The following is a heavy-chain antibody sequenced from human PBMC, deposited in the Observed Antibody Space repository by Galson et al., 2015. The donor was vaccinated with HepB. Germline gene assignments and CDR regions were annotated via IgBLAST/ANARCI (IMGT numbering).Heavy chain of an antibody. CDR1: GFSFSSYA. V-gene: IGHV3-9*01. D-gene: IGHD1-7*01. Sequence: SLRLSCAASGFSFSSYATHWVRQAPGKGLEWVSGISWHSGFVGYADSVKGRFIISRDNAKNSTYLQMNSLRADDTALYYCAKGLWGAGNTYYYAMDVWGQGTTVTVSS. CDR3: AKGLWGAGNTYYYAMDV. CDR2: ISWHSGFV. J-gene: IGHJ6*02.